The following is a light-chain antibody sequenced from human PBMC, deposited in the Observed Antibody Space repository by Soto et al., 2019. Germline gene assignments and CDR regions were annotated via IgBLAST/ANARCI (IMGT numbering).Light chain of an antibody. V-gene: IGLV3-9*01. Sequence: SYELTQPLSVSVALGQTARMTCGGSNIGSKNVHWYQQKPVQAPVLVIYNDNSRTSVIPERFSGSNSGRTDTLTISRAQSGYEADYYCQVWYTSTALIGGGTNLNVL. CDR2: NDN. J-gene: IGLJ2*01. CDR3: QVWYTSTAL. CDR1: NIGSKN.